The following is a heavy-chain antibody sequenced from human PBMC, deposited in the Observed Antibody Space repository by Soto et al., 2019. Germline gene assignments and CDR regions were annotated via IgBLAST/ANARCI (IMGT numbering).Heavy chain of an antibody. CDR1: GFTFSSYE. Sequence: GSLRLSCAASGFTFSSYEMNWVRQAPGKGLEWVSYISSSGSTIYYADSVKGRFTISRDNAKNSLYLQMNSLRAEDTAVYYCAKDDYGDYVYYYYGMDVWGQGTTVTVSS. CDR2: ISSSGSTI. J-gene: IGHJ6*02. CDR3: AKDDYGDYVYYYYGMDV. D-gene: IGHD4-17*01. V-gene: IGHV3-48*03.